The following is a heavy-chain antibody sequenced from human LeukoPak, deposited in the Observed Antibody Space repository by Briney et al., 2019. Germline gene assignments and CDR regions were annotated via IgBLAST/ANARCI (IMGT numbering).Heavy chain of an antibody. J-gene: IGHJ5*02. V-gene: IGHV3-21*06. Sequence: GGSLRLSCVASGFTLSSYSMNWVRQAPGKGLQWVSCISTSSGHTYYADSLKGRFTISRDNAKNSLYLQTNSLRAEDTAVYFCARGLAGPQGKRGWFDPWGQGTLVTVSS. CDR1: GFTLSSYS. CDR3: ARGLAGPQGKRGWFDP. CDR2: ISTSSGHT. D-gene: IGHD6-13*01.